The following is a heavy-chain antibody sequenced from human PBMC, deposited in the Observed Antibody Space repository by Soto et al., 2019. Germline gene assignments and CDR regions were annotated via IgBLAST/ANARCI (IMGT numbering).Heavy chain of an antibody. Sequence: VKVSCKASGYTVSSYYMHWVRQAPGQGLEWMGIINPSGGSTSYAQKFQGRVTMTGDTSTSTVYMELSSLRSEDTAVYYCARDRGEIYYYYYGMDVWGQGTTVTVSS. J-gene: IGHJ6*02. CDR3: ARDRGEIYYYYYGMDV. D-gene: IGHD3-10*01. V-gene: IGHV1-46*01. CDR1: GYTVSSYY. CDR2: INPSGGST.